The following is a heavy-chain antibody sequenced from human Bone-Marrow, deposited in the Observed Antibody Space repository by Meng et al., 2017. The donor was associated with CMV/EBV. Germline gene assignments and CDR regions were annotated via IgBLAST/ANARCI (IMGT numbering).Heavy chain of an antibody. CDR1: GYDISTYW. J-gene: IGHJ4*02. D-gene: IGHD2-21*01. Sequence: GESLKFSCQLSGYDISTYWVGWVRQMPGKGLEWMGLVYPDDSDIRYSPSFRGQAIISADKSISTAYLQWSSLKASDTAIYYCARGGGATSFDKWGQGTLVTVSS. CDR3: ARGGGATSFDK. V-gene: IGHV5-51*01. CDR2: VYPDDSDI.